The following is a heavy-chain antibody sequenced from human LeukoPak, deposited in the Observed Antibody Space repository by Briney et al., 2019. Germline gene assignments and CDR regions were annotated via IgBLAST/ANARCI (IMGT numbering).Heavy chain of an antibody. CDR1: GFTFSSYA. D-gene: IGHD6-13*01. CDR2: ISGSGSST. V-gene: IGHV3-23*01. J-gene: IGHJ4*02. Sequence: DPGGSLRLSCAASGFTFSSYAMSWVRQAPGKGLEWVSAISGSGSSTYYADSVKGRFTISRDNSKNTLYLQMSSLRAEDTAVYYCATNPRTSYIAYFDYWGQGTLVTVSS. CDR3: ATNPRTSYIAYFDY.